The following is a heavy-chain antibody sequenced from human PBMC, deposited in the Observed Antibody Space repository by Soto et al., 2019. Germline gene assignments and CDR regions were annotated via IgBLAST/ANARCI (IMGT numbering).Heavy chain of an antibody. J-gene: IGHJ5*02. D-gene: IGHD3-9*01. V-gene: IGHV4-59*01. CDR1: GGSISSYY. Sequence: QVQLQESGPGLVKPSETLSLTCTVSGGSISSYYWSWIRQPPGKGLEWIGYIYYSGSTNYNPSLKSRVTISVDTSKNQFSLKLSSVTAADTAVYYCARVQTNWLLSGGWFDPWGQGTLVTVSS. CDR3: ARVQTNWLLSGGWFDP. CDR2: IYYSGST.